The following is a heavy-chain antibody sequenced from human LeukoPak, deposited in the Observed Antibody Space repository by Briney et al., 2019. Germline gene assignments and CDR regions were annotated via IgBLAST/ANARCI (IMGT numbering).Heavy chain of an antibody. D-gene: IGHD1-7*01. CDR2: IHTSGST. J-gene: IGHJ4*02. CDR1: GRSISSGGYY. V-gene: IGHV4-61*02. CDR3: ASITGSTDY. Sequence: PSQTLSLTCTVSGRSISSGGYYWSWIRQPAGMGLEWIGRIHTSGSTNYNPSLKSRVTISVDTSKNQFSLKLRSVTAADTAVYYCASITGSTDYWGQGTLVTVSS.